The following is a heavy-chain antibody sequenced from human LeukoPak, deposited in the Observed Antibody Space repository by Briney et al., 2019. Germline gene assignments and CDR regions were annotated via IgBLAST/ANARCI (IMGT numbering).Heavy chain of an antibody. J-gene: IGHJ5*02. V-gene: IGHV4-34*01. CDR3: ARFGDCSDGLCFYYLDP. CDR2: INHNGTT. D-gene: IGHD2-15*01. Sequence: PSETLSLTCAAYGGSFNNSYWTWIRQSPGKRLEWIGEINHNGTTRYNKPLKSRVTISIDTSKNQFSLKLSAVTAADTAVYYCARFGDCSDGLCFYYLDPWGKGTLVTVSS. CDR1: GGSFNNSY.